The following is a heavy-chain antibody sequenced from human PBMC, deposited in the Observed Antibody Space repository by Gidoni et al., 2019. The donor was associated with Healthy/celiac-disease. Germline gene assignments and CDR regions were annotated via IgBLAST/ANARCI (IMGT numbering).Heavy chain of an antibody. V-gene: IGHV4-59*01. CDR3: ARESRYYYDSSGYRLPSWYFDL. D-gene: IGHD3-22*01. Sequence: QVQLQESGPGLVKPSETLSLTCTVSGGSISSYYWSWIRQPPGKGLEWIGYIYYSGSTNYNPSLKSRVTISVDTSKNQFSLKLSSVTAADTAVYYCARESRYYYDSSGYRLPSWYFDLWGRGTLVTVSS. CDR2: IYYSGST. CDR1: GGSISSYY. J-gene: IGHJ2*01.